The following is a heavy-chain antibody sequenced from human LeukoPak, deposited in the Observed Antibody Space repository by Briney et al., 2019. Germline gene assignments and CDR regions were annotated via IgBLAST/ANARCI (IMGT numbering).Heavy chain of an antibody. V-gene: IGHV3-23*01. Sequence: PGGSLRLSCAASGFTFSSYAMSWVRQAPGKGLEWVSAISGSGGSTYYADSVKGRFTISRDNSTNTLYLQMNSLRAEDTAVYYCAKDRGVYGSGSSSYYFDYWGQGTLVTVSS. CDR3: AKDRGVYGSGSSSYYFDY. CDR2: ISGSGGST. J-gene: IGHJ4*02. CDR1: GFTFSSYA. D-gene: IGHD3-10*01.